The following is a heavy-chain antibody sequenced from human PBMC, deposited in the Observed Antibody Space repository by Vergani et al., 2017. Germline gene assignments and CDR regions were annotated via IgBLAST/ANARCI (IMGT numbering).Heavy chain of an antibody. V-gene: IGHV4-59*08. D-gene: IGHD3-10*01. CDR1: GGSISSYY. Sequence: QVQLQESGPGLVKPSETLSLTCTVSGGSISSYYWSWIRQPPGKGLEWIGYIYYSGSTNYNPSLKSRVTISVDTSKNQFSLKLSSVTAADTAVYYCARQGSPLWFGEASYWGQGTLVTVSS. CDR2: IYYSGST. CDR3: ARQGSPLWFGEASY. J-gene: IGHJ4*02.